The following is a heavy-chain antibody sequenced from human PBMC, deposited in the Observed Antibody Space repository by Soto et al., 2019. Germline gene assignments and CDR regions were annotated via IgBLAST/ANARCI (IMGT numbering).Heavy chain of an antibody. J-gene: IGHJ2*01. CDR2: IYSGGST. CDR1: GFTVTNKY. D-gene: IGHD4-17*01. V-gene: IGHV3-53*01. Sequence: EVQLVESGGGLIQPGGSLRLSCAASGFTVTNKYMTWVRQAPGKGLEWVSVIYSGGSTSYADSVKGRFTISRDNSKNILYLQMNRLRAEDTAVYYCARVDYGDYGWYFDLGGRGTLVTVSS. CDR3: ARVDYGDYGWYFDL.